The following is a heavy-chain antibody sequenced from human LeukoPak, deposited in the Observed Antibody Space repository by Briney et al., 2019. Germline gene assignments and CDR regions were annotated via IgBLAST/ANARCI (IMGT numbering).Heavy chain of an antibody. CDR1: GFTFTSVS. J-gene: IGHJ4*01. CDR3: ARDPYTGSMFDY. D-gene: IGHD1-1*01. V-gene: IGHV3-21*01. CDR2: IGHVAGDI. Sequence: GGSLRLSCVTSGFTFTSVSMSWVRQAPGKGLEWVAFIGHVAGDIFYSDSVKGRFNISRDDAKGSVYLQMNSLRVDDTAVYFCARDPYTGSMFDYWGHGTLVTVSS.